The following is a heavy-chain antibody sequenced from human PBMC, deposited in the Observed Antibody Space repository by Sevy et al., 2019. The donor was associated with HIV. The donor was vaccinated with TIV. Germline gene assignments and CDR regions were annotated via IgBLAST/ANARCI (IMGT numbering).Heavy chain of an antibody. V-gene: IGHV3-53*01. CDR3: ARRLGTVDDAFDI. CDR2: IYSGGTP. CDR1: GFGVSRSA. Sequence: GGYLRLSCAASGFGVSRSAMNWVRQAPGKGLEWVSAIYSGGTPYYAESVKGRFTISRDNSKNTLYLQMNSLSPQDTAVYYCARRLGTVDDAFDIWGQGTLVLVSS. D-gene: IGHD1-7*01. J-gene: IGHJ3*02.